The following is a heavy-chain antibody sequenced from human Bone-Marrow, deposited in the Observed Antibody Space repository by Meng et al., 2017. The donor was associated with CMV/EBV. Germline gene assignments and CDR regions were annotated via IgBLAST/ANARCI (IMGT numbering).Heavy chain of an antibody. Sequence: GESLKISCAASAFTFRDFAMDWVRQAPGKGLEWVSSIGGTDGTTHYADSVKGRFTISRDNSKNILYLQMNSLRDDDTAVYYCAKDFVGFNGIWDAFYMWGQGTKVTVSS. CDR3: AKDFVGFNGIWDAFYM. V-gene: IGHV3-23*01. J-gene: IGHJ3*02. D-gene: IGHD2-21*01. CDR1: AFTFRDFA. CDR2: IGGTDGTT.